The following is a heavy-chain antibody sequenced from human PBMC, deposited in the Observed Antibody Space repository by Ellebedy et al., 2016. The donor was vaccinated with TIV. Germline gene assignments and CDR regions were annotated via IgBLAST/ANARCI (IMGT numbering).Heavy chain of an antibody. CDR2: VYYSGSP. Sequence: MPSETLSLTCSVSGGSVSSTRYYWAWIRQPPGKRLEYIGSVYYSGSPYYNPSFKRRVPLSADTSKNQFSLNLRTGTAAATAVYYCPRTYPWQPIDDWGQGILVSVSS. D-gene: IGHD5-12*01. CDR3: PRTYPWQPIDD. V-gene: IGHV4-39*01. CDR1: GGSVSSTRYY. J-gene: IGHJ4*02.